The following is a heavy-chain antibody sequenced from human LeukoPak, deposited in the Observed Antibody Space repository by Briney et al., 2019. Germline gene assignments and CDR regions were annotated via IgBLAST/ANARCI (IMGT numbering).Heavy chain of an antibody. CDR3: ARVRYSSSWYKEGFDP. CDR1: GGTFSSYA. J-gene: IGHJ5*02. D-gene: IGHD6-13*01. V-gene: IGHV1-69*13. CDR2: IIPIFGTA. Sequence: SVKVSCKASGGTFSSYAISWVRQAPGQGLEWMGGIIPIFGTANYAQRFQGRVTITADESTSTAYMELSSLRSDDTAVYYCARVRYSSSWYKEGFDPWGQGTLVTVSS.